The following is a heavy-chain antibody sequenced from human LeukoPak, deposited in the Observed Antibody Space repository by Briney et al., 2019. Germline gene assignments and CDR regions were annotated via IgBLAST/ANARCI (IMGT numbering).Heavy chain of an antibody. CDR2: IYYSGST. V-gene: IGHV4-59*08. CDR1: GGSISSYY. J-gene: IGHJ4*02. Sequence: SETLSLTCTVSGGSISSYYWSWIRQPPGKGLEWIGYIYYSGSTNYNPSLKSRVTISVDTSKNQFSLKLSSVTAADTAVYYCARHSPDSSRSNFDYWGQGTLVTVSS. CDR3: ARHSPDSSRSNFDY. D-gene: IGHD6-13*01.